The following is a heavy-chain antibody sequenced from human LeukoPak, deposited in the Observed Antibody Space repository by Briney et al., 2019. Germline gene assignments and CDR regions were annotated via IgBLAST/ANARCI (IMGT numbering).Heavy chain of an antibody. CDR1: EFTFDNYA. CDR3: AKGGPTGSNYFDF. J-gene: IGHJ4*02. D-gene: IGHD1-26*01. V-gene: IGHV3-23*01. CDR2: ISGSGYYS. Sequence: GGSLRLSCAASEFTFDNYAMSWVRQAPGKGLEWVSVISGSGYYSYYADSVKGRFTVSRDNSKTTLYLQMNSLRADDTAVYYCAKGGPTGSNYFDFWGQGALVTVSS.